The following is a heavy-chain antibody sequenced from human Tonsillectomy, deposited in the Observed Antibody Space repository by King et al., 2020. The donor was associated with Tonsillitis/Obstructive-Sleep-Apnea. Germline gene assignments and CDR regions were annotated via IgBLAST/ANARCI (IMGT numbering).Heavy chain of an antibody. J-gene: IGHJ4*02. CDR2: IYYSGST. V-gene: IGHV4-31*03. Sequence: QLQESGPGLVKPSQTLSLTCTVSGGSISSGGYYWSWIRQHPGKGLEWIGYIYYSGSTYYNPSLKSRVTISVDTSKNQFSLKLSSVTAADMAVYYCARDSVGSPGHFDYWGQGTLVTVSS. CDR1: GGSISSGGYY. CDR3: ARDSVGSPGHFDY. D-gene: IGHD2-15*01.